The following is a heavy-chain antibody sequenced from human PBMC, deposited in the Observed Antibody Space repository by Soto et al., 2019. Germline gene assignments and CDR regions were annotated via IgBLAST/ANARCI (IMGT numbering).Heavy chain of an antibody. Sequence: SETLSLTCTVSGGSVSSGHYYWTFIRQPPGKGLEWIGYLYYSGSTDYNPSLRSRVTISVDTSKNQFSLKLTSVTAADTAVYYCATGNSSGLFFDYRGQGTLVTVSS. J-gene: IGHJ4*02. V-gene: IGHV4-61*01. CDR2: LYYSGST. D-gene: IGHD6-19*01. CDR3: ATGNSSGLFFDY. CDR1: GGSVSSGHYY.